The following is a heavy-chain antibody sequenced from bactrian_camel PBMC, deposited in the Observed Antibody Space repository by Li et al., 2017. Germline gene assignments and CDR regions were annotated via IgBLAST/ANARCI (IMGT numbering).Heavy chain of an antibody. CDR2: ITKDDAT. J-gene: IGHJ4*01. Sequence: VQLVESGGGSVQAGGSLRLSCTGSGCTFANEFMGWYRQAPGNECELVSTITKDDATYYVDSVKGRFTVSKDNDKNTLYLQMNSLKPEETGMYYCAADLCVGVGPVADGLSGLPAEYVYWGRGNQHTVS. D-gene: IGHD1*01. V-gene: IGHV3S53*01. CDR1: GCTFANEF. CDR3: AADLCVGVGPVADGLSGLPAEYVY.